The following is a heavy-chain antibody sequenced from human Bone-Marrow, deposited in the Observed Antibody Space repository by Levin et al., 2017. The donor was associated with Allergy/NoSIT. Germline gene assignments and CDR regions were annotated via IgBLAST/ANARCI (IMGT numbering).Heavy chain of an antibody. D-gene: IGHD3-3*01. J-gene: IGHJ5*02. CDR2: IWYDGSNK. CDR1: GFTFSSYG. Sequence: PGGSLRLSCAASGFTFSSYGMHWVRQAPGKGLEWVAVIWYDGSNKYYADSVKGRFTISRDNSKNTLYLQMNSLRAEDTAVYYCARDSVVVPAATYYDFWSGDYDWFDPWGQGTLVTVSS. CDR3: ARDSVVVPAATYYDFWSGDYDWFDP. V-gene: IGHV3-33*01.